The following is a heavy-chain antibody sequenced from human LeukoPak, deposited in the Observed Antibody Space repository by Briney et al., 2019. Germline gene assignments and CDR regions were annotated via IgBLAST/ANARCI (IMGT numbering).Heavy chain of an antibody. CDR2: FCAYNGNT. J-gene: IGHJ4*02. Sequence: ASVKVSCKASGYAFTSYGISWVRDAPGQGLEWVGWFCAYNGNTNNAQKLQASVTLTTDTSTSTAYMKRRSLRSDDTAVYYCARDIRIRYSSGWYLYWGQGTLVTVSS. V-gene: IGHV1-18*01. D-gene: IGHD6-19*01. CDR3: ARDIRIRYSSGWYLY. CDR1: GYAFTSYG.